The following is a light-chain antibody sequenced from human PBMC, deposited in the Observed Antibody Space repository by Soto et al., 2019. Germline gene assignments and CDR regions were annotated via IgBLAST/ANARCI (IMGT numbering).Light chain of an antibody. J-gene: IGKJ5*01. CDR3: QQYGSSAPIT. V-gene: IGKV3-20*01. Sequence: EIALTQSPGTLSLSPGERATLSCTASQSVTKNNLNWYQQNPGQAPRLLIYGASNTDTGIPHRFRGSGSETDFTLTISGLEHEDFALYYCQQYGSSAPITFGQGTRLEIK. CDR1: QSVTKNN. CDR2: GAS.